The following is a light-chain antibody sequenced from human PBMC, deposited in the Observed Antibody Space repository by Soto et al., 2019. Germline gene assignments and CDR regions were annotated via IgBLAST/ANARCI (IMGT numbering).Light chain of an antibody. J-gene: IGKJ5*01. Sequence: EIVLTQSPGTLSVSPGERATVSCRASQSITSGHLAWYQQRPGQAPRLLIYGVSSRATGTPDRFSGSGSGTDFTLTISRLEPEDFAVYSCQFYDRPPTFGQGTRLEIK. CDR2: GVS. CDR1: QSITSGH. CDR3: QFYDRPPT. V-gene: IGKV3-20*01.